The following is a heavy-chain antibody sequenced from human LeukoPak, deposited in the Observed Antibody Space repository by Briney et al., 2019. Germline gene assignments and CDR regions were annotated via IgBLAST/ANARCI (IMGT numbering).Heavy chain of an antibody. V-gene: IGHV3-53*01. CDR1: GFTVSSND. CDR2: IYSGGST. Sequence: GGSLRLSCAASGFTVSSNDMSWVRQAPGKGLECISVIYSGGSTDYADSVKGRFTISRDNAKNSLYLQMNSLRAEDTAVYYCARRRDSGSLQHFDYWGQGTLVTVSS. CDR3: ARRRDSGSLQHFDY. J-gene: IGHJ4*02. D-gene: IGHD1-26*01.